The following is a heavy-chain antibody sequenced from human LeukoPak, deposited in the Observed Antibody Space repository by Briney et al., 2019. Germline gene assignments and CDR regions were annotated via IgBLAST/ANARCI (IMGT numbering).Heavy chain of an antibody. CDR3: ARDRSGATADY. V-gene: IGHV3-33*01. D-gene: IGHD1-26*01. J-gene: IGHJ4*02. CDR1: GFTFSTYG. CDR2: IWYDGNNK. Sequence: SGGSLRLSCAAAGFTFSTYGMHWVRQAPGKGLEWVAVIWYDGNNKYYADSVKGRFTISRDNSKNTLFLQMNSLRAEDTAVYYCARDRSGATADYWGQGTLVTVSS.